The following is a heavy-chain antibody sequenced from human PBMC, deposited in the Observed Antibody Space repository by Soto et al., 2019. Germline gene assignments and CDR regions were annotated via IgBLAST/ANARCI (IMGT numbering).Heavy chain of an antibody. CDR3: ARLHCTSPGCAPLDS. CDR2: IYYSGTS. CDR1: GGSISDDTYY. V-gene: IGHV4-39*01. J-gene: IGHJ5*01. Sequence: SETLSLTCTVSGGSISDDTYYWGWIRQPPGKGLEWIGSIYYSGTSSYNPSLESRVTMSVDTSKKQLSLRLRSVTATDTAVYHCARLHCTSPGCAPLDSWGHGTLVTVS. D-gene: IGHD2-2*01.